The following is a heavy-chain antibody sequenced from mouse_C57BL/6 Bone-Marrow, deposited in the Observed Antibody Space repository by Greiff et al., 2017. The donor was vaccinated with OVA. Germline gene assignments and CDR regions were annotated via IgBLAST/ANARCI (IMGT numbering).Heavy chain of an antibody. J-gene: IGHJ4*01. CDR3: ARSPPYYYGSSYDAMDY. CDR2: INPNNGGT. V-gene: IGHV1-18*01. Sequence: EVQLQQSGPELVKPGASVKIPCKASGYTFTDYNMDWVKQSPGQSLEWIGDINPNNGGTIYNQKFKGKATLTVDKSSSTAYMELRSLTSEDTAVYYCARSPPYYYGSSYDAMDYWGQGTSVTVSS. D-gene: IGHD1-1*01. CDR1: GYTFTDYN.